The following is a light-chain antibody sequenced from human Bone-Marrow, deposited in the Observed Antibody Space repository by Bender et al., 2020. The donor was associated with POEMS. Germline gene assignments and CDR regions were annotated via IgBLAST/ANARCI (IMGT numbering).Light chain of an antibody. CDR1: ALPKKY. J-gene: IGLJ3*02. CDR3: YSTTDNDIGV. V-gene: IGLV3-10*01. CDR2: EDG. Sequence: SYELTQPPSVSVSPGQTARITCSGDALPKKYAYWYQQKSGQAPVLVIYEDGKRPSGIPERFSGSNSGNTATLTISGTQAMDEADYYCYSTTDNDIGVFGGGTKLTV.